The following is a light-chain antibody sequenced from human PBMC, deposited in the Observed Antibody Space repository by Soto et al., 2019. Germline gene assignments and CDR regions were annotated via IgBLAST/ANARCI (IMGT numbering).Light chain of an antibody. CDR2: GAS. CDR3: QQYINWPPNT. Sequence: ETVMTQSPATLYVSPGERATLSCRASQSVSSSLAWYQQKPGQAPRLLIYGASTRATGIPARFSGSGSGTECTLTISSLQSEDFAVYYCQQYINWPPNTFGQGTKLEIK. V-gene: IGKV3-15*01. J-gene: IGKJ2*01. CDR1: QSVSSS.